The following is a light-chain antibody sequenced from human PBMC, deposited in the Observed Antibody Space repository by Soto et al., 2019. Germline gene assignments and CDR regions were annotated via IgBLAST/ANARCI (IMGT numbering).Light chain of an antibody. J-gene: IGLJ2*01. CDR3: QAWDSSTVV. Sequence: SYELTQPPSVSVSPGQTASITCSGDKLGDKYACWYQQKPGQSPVVVIYQDTKRPSGIPERFSGSNSGNTATLTVSGTQALDEADYYCQAWDSSTVVFGGGTKLPVL. CDR1: KLGDKY. CDR2: QDT. V-gene: IGLV3-1*01.